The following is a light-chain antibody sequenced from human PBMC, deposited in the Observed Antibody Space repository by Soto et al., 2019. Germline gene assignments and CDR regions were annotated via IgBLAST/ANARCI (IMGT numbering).Light chain of an antibody. CDR3: SAWDDSLSGYV. Sequence: QSVLTQPASVSGSPGQSITISCTGTSSDVGSYNLVSWYQQHPGKAPKLMIYEGSKRPSGVPDRFSGSKSGTSASLAISGLRSEDEADYFCSAWDDSLSGYVFGAGTKVTVL. J-gene: IGLJ1*01. CDR1: SSDVGSYNL. V-gene: IGLV2-14*02. CDR2: EGS.